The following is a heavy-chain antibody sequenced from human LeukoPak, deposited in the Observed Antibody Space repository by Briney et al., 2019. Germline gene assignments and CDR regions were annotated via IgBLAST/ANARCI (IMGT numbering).Heavy chain of an antibody. CDR3: ARGSWTGSSWERIWFDP. V-gene: IGHV4-59*01. CDR1: GGSMDSYY. Sequence: SETLSLTCTISGGSMDSYYWTWIRQPPGKRLEWIAYIYYNGGSTNYNPSLESRVSISVDTPKNQFSLILDSVTAADTAVYHCARGSWTGSSWERIWFDPWGQGTLVTVSS. CDR2: IYYNGGST. D-gene: IGHD6-13*01. J-gene: IGHJ5*02.